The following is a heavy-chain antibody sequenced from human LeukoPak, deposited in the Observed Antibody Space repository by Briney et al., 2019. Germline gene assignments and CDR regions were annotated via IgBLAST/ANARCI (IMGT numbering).Heavy chain of an antibody. V-gene: IGHV4-59*01. D-gene: IGHD3-10*01. CDR2: IYYSGDT. CDR3: VRGPYGSGISNWLDP. CDR1: DGAIAGYS. Sequence: SETLSLTCTVSDGAIAGYSWSWIRQAPGKGLEWIGYIYYSGDTNYNPSLQSRVTVSVDTSKNQFSLRLTSVSAADTAVYYCVRGPYGSGISNWLDPWGQGTQVIVSS. J-gene: IGHJ5*02.